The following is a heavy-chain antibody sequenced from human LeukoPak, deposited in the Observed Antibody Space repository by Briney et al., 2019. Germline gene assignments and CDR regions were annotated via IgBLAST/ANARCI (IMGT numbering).Heavy chain of an antibody. CDR1: GGTFSSYA. CDR3: ARVSMIVVGSAFDI. Sequence: SVKVSCKASGGTFSSYAISWVRQAPGQGLEWMGRIIPIFGTANYAQKFQGRVAITTDESTSTAYMELSSLRSEDTAVYYCARVSMIVVGSAFDIWGQGTMVTVSS. CDR2: IIPIFGTA. J-gene: IGHJ3*02. D-gene: IGHD3-22*01. V-gene: IGHV1-69*05.